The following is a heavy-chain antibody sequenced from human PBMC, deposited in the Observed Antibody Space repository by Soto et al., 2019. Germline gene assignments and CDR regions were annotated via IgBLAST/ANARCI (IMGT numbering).Heavy chain of an antibody. D-gene: IGHD3-3*01. CDR1: GFTVSSNY. V-gene: IGHV3-53*01. J-gene: IGHJ6*02. CDR3: ARAPITIFGVVSEGMDV. CDR2: IYSGGST. Sequence: HPGGSLRLSCAASGFTVSSNYMSWARQAPGKGLEWVSVIYSGGSTYYADSVKGRFTISRDNSKNTLYLQMNSLRAEDTAVYYCARAPITIFGVVSEGMDVWGQGXTVTV.